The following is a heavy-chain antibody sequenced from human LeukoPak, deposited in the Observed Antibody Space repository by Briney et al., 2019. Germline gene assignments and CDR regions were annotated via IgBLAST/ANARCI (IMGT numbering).Heavy chain of an antibody. CDR1: GFAFDDYG. Sequence: GGSLRLSCAASGFAFDDYGMHWVRQAPGKGLEWVSGISWNSNIIGYADSVKGRFTISRDNAKNSLYLQMNSLRAEDMALYYCAKESLRGRILCYMDVWGKGTTVTVSS. CDR2: ISWNSNII. V-gene: IGHV3-9*03. J-gene: IGHJ6*03. CDR3: AKESLRGRILCYMDV. D-gene: IGHD2-15*01.